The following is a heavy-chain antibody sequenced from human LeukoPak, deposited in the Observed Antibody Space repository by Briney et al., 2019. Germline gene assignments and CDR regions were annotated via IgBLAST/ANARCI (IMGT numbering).Heavy chain of an antibody. V-gene: IGHV3-23*01. J-gene: IGHJ4*02. CDR3: AKRGVVIRVILVGFHKEAYYFDS. CDR1: GFIFSDYS. D-gene: IGHD3-22*01. Sequence: PGGSLRLSCAASGFIFSDYSMNWVRQAPGKGLEWVAGISGSGGGTNYADSVKGRFTISKDNSRNTLYLQMNSLRAEDTAVYFCAKRGVVIRVILVGFHKEAYYFDSWGRGALVTVSS. CDR2: ISGSGGGT.